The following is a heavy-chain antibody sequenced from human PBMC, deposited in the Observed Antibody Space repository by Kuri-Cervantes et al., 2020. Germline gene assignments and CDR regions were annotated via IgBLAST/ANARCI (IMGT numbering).Heavy chain of an antibody. D-gene: IGHD1-26*01. CDR2: IKEDGSEK. J-gene: IGHJ5*02. CDR3: ARFRKSGSYGGWFDP. Sequence: ETLSLTCAVYGGSFSGYYWSWVRQAPGKGLEWVANIKEDGSEKYYVDSVKGRFTISRDNAKNSLYLQMNSLRAEDTAVYYCARFRKSGSYGGWFDPWGQGTLVTVSS. V-gene: IGHV3-7*04. CDR1: GGSFSGYY.